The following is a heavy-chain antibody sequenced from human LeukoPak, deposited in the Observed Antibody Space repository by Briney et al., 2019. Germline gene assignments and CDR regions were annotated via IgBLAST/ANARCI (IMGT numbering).Heavy chain of an antibody. J-gene: IGHJ4*02. D-gene: IGHD3-10*01. Sequence: GGSLRLSCAASGFTFSSYWMSWVRQAPGKGLEWVANIKQDGSEKYYVDSVKGRFTISGDNAKNSLYLQMNSLRAEDTAVYYCAREVLYGSGSYNDYWGQGTLVTVSS. CDR3: AREVLYGSGSYNDY. CDR1: GFTFSSYW. CDR2: IKQDGSEK. V-gene: IGHV3-7*01.